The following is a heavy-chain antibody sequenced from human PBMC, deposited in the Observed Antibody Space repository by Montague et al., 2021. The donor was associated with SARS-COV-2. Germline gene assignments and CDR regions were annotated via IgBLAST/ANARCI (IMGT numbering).Heavy chain of an antibody. CDR2: IYYSGTT. J-gene: IGHJ4*02. CDR1: SGSIISSGYY. CDR3: ARGMIRGVTKPFDY. V-gene: IGHV4-39*02. D-gene: IGHD3-10*01. Sequence: SETLSLTCSVSSGSIISSGYYWGWIRQPPGKELEWIGNIYYSGTTYYNPSLQSRVTISVDTSKNHLSLTLSSVTAADTAVYFCARGMIRGVTKPFDYWGQGSQVTVSS.